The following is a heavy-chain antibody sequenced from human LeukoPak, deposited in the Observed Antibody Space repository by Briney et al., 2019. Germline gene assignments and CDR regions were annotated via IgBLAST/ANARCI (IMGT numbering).Heavy chain of an antibody. CDR1: GGSISSYY. CDR2: IYYSGST. Sequence: ASETLSLTCTVSGGSISSYYWSWIRQPPGKGLEWIGYIYYSGSTNNNPSLKSRVTISVDTSKNHFSLRLSSVTAADTAVYYCARAPGGYGSGTRGAFDIWGQGTMVTVSS. V-gene: IGHV4-59*01. D-gene: IGHD3-10*01. CDR3: ARAPGGYGSGTRGAFDI. J-gene: IGHJ3*02.